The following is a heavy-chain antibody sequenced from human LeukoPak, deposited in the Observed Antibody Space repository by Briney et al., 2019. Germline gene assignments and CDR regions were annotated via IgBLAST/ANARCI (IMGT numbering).Heavy chain of an antibody. D-gene: IGHD5-18*01. CDR3: ASVDTAMETIDY. Sequence: SETLSLTCTVSGGSISSYYWSWIRQPPGKGLEWIGYIYYSGSTNYNPSLKSRVTISVDTSKNQYSLKLSSGTAADTAVYYCASVDTAMETIDYWGQGTLVTVSS. J-gene: IGHJ4*02. V-gene: IGHV4-59*01. CDR1: GGSISSYY. CDR2: IYYSGST.